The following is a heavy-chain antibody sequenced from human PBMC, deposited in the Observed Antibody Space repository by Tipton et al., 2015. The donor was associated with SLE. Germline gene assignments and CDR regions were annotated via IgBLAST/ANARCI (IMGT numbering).Heavy chain of an antibody. D-gene: IGHD6-13*01. CDR3: AREGNPSISSPGYY. CDR1: GGSISSYY. Sequence: TLSLTCTVSGGSISSYYWSWIRQPPGKGLEWIGYIYYSGSTNYNPSLKSRVTISVDTSKNQFSLKLSSVTAADTAVYYCAREGNPSISSPGYYWGQGTLVTVSS. V-gene: IGHV4-59*12. J-gene: IGHJ4*02. CDR2: IYYSGST.